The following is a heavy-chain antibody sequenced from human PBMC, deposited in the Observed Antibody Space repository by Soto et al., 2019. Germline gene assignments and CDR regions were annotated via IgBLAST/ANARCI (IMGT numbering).Heavy chain of an antibody. V-gene: IGHV3-7*01. CDR1: GFTFSSYW. CDR2: IKQDGNEK. D-gene: IGHD2-2*01. Sequence: PGGSLRLSCAASGFTFSSYWMSWVRQAPGKGLEWVANIKQDGNEKYYVDSVRGRFTTSRDNAKNSLYLQMNSLRAEDTAVYYCARVEGLGYCSSTSCHRHYYYYYMDVWGKGTTVTVSS. CDR3: ARVEGLGYCSSTSCHRHYYYYYMDV. J-gene: IGHJ6*03.